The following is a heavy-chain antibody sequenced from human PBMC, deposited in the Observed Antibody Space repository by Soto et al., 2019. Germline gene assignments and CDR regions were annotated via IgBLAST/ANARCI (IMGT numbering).Heavy chain of an antibody. J-gene: IGHJ4*02. V-gene: IGHV4-30-2*01. CDR2: IYHSGTS. D-gene: IGHD2-2*01. Sequence: SETLSLTCAVSGDSISSGGFSWSWIRRPPGKGLEWIGYIYHSGTSFYNPSLKSRVTISVDGSKNQFSLKVKSVTAADTAVYYCARGRLVPAVNFDYWGLGTLVTVSS. CDR3: ARGRLVPAVNFDY. CDR1: GDSISSGGFS.